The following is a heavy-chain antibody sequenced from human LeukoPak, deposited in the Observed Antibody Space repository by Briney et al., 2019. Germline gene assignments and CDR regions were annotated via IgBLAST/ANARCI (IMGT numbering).Heavy chain of an antibody. CDR3: ARGHLHYYTGRDFDY. CDR1: GGSFSGYY. V-gene: IGHV4-34*01. CDR2: INHSGST. D-gene: IGHD3-3*01. Sequence: SETLSLTCAVYGGSFSGYYWSWIRQPPGKGLEWIGEINHSGSTNYNPSLKSRVTISVDTSKNQFSLKLSSVTAADTAVYYCARGHLHYYTGRDFDYWGQGTLVTVSS. J-gene: IGHJ4*02.